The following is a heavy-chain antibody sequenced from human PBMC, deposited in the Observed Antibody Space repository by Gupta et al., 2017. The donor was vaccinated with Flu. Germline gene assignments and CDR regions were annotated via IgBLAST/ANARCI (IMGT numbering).Heavy chain of an antibody. CDR3: ANTDRCNGCYEYYFYY. Sequence: FTFSIYAMSWVRHAPGKGLEWVSAISGSGGDTYFADSVQGRLTISRDNYRNTLYLQMSNLRAEDTAVYFCANTDRCNGCYEYYFYYWGQGTLVTGSS. CDR1: FTFSIYA. J-gene: IGHJ4*02. D-gene: IGHD6-19*01. CDR2: ISGSGGDT. V-gene: IGHV3-23*01.